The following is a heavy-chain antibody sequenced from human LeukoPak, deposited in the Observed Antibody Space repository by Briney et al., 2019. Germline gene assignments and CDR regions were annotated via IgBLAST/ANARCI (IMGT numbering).Heavy chain of an antibody. J-gene: IGHJ4*02. CDR3: AKGSYYDSSGSFYFDY. CDR1: GFTFSSYA. V-gene: IGHV3-23*01. CDR2: ISGSGDNT. Sequence: GGSLRLSCAASGFTFSSYAMSWVRQAPGKGLEWVSGISGSGDNTYYADSVKGRFTISRDNSKNTLYVQVNSLGTEDTAAYYCAKGSYYDSSGSFYFDYWGQGTLVAVSS. D-gene: IGHD3-22*01.